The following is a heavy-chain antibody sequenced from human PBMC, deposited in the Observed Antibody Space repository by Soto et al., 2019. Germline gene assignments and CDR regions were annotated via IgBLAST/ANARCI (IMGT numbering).Heavy chain of an antibody. V-gene: IGHV1-18*04. CDR1: GYPFTSYG. Sequence: XSGKVACAASGYPFTSYGIIWVRHAPGQGLEWMGWISAYNGNTNYAQKLQGRVTMTTDTSTSTAYMELRSLRSDDTAVYYCARNYGSGSFYLGHWGQGTLVTSPQ. CDR2: ISAYNGNT. J-gene: IGHJ4*02. CDR3: ARNYGSGSFYLGH. D-gene: IGHD3-10*01.